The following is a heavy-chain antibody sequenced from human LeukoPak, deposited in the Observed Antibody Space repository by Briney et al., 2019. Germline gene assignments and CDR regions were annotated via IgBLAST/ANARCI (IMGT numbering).Heavy chain of an antibody. D-gene: IGHD3-22*01. J-gene: IGHJ3*02. CDR2: ISGSGGST. Sequence: GGSLRLSCAASGFTFDDYGMSWVRQAPGKGLEWVSAISGSGGSTYYADSVKGRFTISRDNSKNTLYLQMNSLRAEDTAVYYCAKLRGIVVVAAFDIWGQGTMVTVSS. CDR1: GFTFDDYG. V-gene: IGHV3-23*01. CDR3: AKLRGIVVVAAFDI.